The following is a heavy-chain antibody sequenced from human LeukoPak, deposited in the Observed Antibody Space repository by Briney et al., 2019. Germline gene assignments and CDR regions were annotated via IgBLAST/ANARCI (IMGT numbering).Heavy chain of an antibody. Sequence: SETLSLTCTVSGGSISSYYWSWIRQPPGKGLEWIGYIYYSGSTNYNPSLKSRVTISVDTSKNQFSLKLSSVTAADTAVYYCARDRYGGNALFDYWGQGTLVTVSS. V-gene: IGHV4-59*01. CDR2: IYYSGST. D-gene: IGHD4-23*01. CDR1: GGSISSYY. CDR3: ARDRYGGNALFDY. J-gene: IGHJ4*02.